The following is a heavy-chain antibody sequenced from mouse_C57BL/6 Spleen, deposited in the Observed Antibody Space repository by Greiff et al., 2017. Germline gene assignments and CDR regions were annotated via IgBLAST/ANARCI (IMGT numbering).Heavy chain of an antibody. Sequence: VQRVESGAELARPGASVKLSCKASGYTFTSYGISWVKQRTGQGLEWIGEIYPRSGNTYYNEKFKGKATLTADKSSSTAYMELRSLTSEDSAVYFCARGDYYGDYWGQGTTLTVSS. J-gene: IGHJ2*01. CDR3: ARGDYYGDY. V-gene: IGHV1-81*01. CDR2: IYPRSGNT. CDR1: GYTFTSYG.